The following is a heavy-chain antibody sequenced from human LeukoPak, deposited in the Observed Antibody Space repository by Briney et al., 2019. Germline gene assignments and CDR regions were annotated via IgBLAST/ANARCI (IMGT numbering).Heavy chain of an antibody. CDR2: INPNSGGT. CDR3: ARAITNYYYYYMDV. D-gene: IGHD3-10*01. J-gene: IGHJ6*03. CDR1: GYTFTGYY. Sequence: WASVKVSCKASGYTFTGYYMHWVRQAPGQGLEWMGWINPNSGGTNYAQKFQGRVTMTRDTSISTAYMELSRLRSDDTAVYYCARAITNYYYYYMDVWGKGTTVTISS. V-gene: IGHV1-2*02.